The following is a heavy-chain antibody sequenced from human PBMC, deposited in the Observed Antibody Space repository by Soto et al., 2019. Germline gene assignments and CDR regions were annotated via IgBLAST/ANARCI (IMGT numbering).Heavy chain of an antibody. CDR3: AKDRYLDHDSRGYLFDN. CDR2: ISRYGDIT. D-gene: IGHD3-22*01. V-gene: IGHV3-23*01. Sequence: EVQLLESGGDLIQPGASLRLSCAASGFTFTIYAMTWVRQAPGKGLEWVSAISRYGDITYYADSVEGRFSISRDNSKNTLYLQMNSLRAEDTSVYYCAKDRYLDHDSRGYLFDNWGQGTLVTVSS. J-gene: IGHJ4*02. CDR1: GFTFTIYA.